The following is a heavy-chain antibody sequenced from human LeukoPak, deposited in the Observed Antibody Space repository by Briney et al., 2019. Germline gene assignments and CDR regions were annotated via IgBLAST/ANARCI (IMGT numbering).Heavy chain of an antibody. J-gene: IGHJ4*02. D-gene: IGHD1-26*01. CDR1: GFTFSSYA. CDR2: ISGSGGST. V-gene: IGHV3-23*01. CDR3: AKAERFSGTKTPDY. Sequence: GGSLRLSCAASGFTFSSYAMSWVRQAPGKGLERVSAISGSGGSTYYADSVKGRFTISRDNSKNTLYLQMNSLRVEDTAVYYCAKAERFSGTKTPDYWGQGTLVTVSS.